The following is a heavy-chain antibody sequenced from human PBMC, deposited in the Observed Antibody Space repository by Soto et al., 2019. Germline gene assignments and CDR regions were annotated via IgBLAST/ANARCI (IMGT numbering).Heavy chain of an antibody. D-gene: IGHD6-13*01. CDR2: IIPILGIA. J-gene: IGHJ4*02. CDR1: GGTISSYP. V-gene: IGHV1-69*02. Sequence: QVQLVQSGAEVKKPGSSVKVSCKASGGTISSYPISWVRQAPGQGLEWMGRIIPILGIANYAQKCQGRVRIAAENSTSTAKRERSSLRSEDRAVYYWAGLPTAAGSLDGWGQGPLVTFSS. CDR3: AGLPTAAGSLDG.